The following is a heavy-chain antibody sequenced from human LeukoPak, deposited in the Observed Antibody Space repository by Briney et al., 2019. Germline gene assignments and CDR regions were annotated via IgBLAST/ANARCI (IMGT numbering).Heavy chain of an antibody. Sequence: PGGSLRLSCAASGFTFSSYWMSWVRQAPGKGLEWVANIKQDGSEKYYVDSVKGRFTISRDNAKNSLYMQMNSLRAETTAVYYCARTITPDIVVVVAALFDYWGQGTLVTVSS. D-gene: IGHD2-15*01. CDR1: GFTFSSYW. V-gene: IGHV3-7*01. CDR2: IKQDGSEK. J-gene: IGHJ4*02. CDR3: ARTITPDIVVVVAALFDY.